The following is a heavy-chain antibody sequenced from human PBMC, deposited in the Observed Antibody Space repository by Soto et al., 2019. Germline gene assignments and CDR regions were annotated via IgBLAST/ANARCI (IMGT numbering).Heavy chain of an antibody. Sequence: QVQLQQWGAGLLKPSETLSLTCAVYGGSFSGYYWSWIRQPPGKGLELVGEINHSGSTNYNPSLKSRVTISVDTSKNQFSLKLSSVTAADTAVYYCARPVSAGPMGAFDIWGQGTMVTVSS. CDR1: GGSFSGYY. J-gene: IGHJ3*02. V-gene: IGHV4-34*01. CDR2: INHSGST. D-gene: IGHD6-13*01. CDR3: ARPVSAGPMGAFDI.